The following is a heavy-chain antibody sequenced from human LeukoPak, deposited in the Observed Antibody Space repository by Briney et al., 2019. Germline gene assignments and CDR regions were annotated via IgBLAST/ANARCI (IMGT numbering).Heavy chain of an antibody. D-gene: IGHD2-21*02. J-gene: IGHJ4*02. CDR2: ISYDGSNK. V-gene: IGHV3-30-3*01. Sequence: GGSLRLSCAASGFTFSNYALHWVRQAPGEGLEWVAVISYDGSNKYYADSVKGRFTISRDNSKNTLYLQMNSLRAGDTAVYYCARDRLSSSYFDYWGQGTLVTVSS. CDR1: GFTFSNYA. CDR3: ARDRLSSSYFDY.